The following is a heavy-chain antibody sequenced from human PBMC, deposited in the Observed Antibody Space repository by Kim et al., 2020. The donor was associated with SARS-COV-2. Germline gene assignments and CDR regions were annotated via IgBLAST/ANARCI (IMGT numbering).Heavy chain of an antibody. D-gene: IGHD3-16*02. V-gene: IGHV4-34*01. J-gene: IGHJ6*02. Sequence: SETLSLTCTVTGGSLSGYFWNWIRQPPGKGLEWIGEINHRGISFYTPSLKSRVTLSEDTSQSQFSLRLTSVTAADTAVYFCARGRRAQYSASVPPRYTSGLDVWGHGTTVIVSS. CDR2: INHRGIS. CDR3: ARGRRAQYSASVPPRYTSGLDV. CDR1: GGSLSGYF.